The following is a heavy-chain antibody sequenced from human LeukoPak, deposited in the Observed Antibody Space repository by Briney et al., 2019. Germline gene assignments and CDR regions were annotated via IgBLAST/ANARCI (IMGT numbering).Heavy chain of an antibody. CDR3: AKDRDGGHFDY. CDR2: ISYDGSNK. Sequence: GGSLRLSCAVSGFTFSDYYMSWIRQAPGKGLEWVAVISYDGSNKYYADSVKGRFTISRDNSKNTLYLQMNSLRAEDTAVYYCAKDRDGGHFDYWGQGTLVTVSS. D-gene: IGHD4-23*01. V-gene: IGHV3-30*18. J-gene: IGHJ4*02. CDR1: GFTFSDYY.